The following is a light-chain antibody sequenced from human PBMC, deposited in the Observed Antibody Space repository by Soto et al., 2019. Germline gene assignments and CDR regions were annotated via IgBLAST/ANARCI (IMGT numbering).Light chain of an antibody. CDR2: SNN. CDR3: AAWDDSLNGPV. J-gene: IGLJ2*01. V-gene: IGLV1-44*01. CDR1: SSNIGSNT. Sequence: QSVLTQPPSASGTPGQRVTISCSGSSSNIGSNTVNWYQQLPGTAPKLLIYSNNQPPPGVPDRFSGSKSGTSASLAISGLQSEDEADYYCAAWDDSLNGPVFGGGTKLTVL.